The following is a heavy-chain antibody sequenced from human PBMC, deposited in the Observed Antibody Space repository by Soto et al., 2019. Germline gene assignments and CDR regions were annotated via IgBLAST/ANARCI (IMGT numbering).Heavy chain of an antibody. CDR1: GFTFSTYW. CDR2: LSGDGSSS. D-gene: IGHD5-12*01. Sequence: PGGSLRLSCAASGFTFSTYWMHWVRQTPGKGLVWVSRLSGDGSSSSYAESVTGRFTISRDTAKSTLYLHMNRLRPEDTAVYFCTRGASGYGNFDYWGPGTPVTVSS. V-gene: IGHV3-74*01. CDR3: TRGASGYGNFDY. J-gene: IGHJ4*02.